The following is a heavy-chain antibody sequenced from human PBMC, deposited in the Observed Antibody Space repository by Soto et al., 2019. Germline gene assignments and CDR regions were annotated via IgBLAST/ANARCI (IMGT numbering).Heavy chain of an antibody. V-gene: IGHV3-23*01. CDR1: GFPFSGFP. D-gene: IGHD2-15*01. CDR2: ISGSGGST. J-gene: IGHJ3*02. CDR3: AKDGIVVLDDAFDI. Sequence: EVQLLESGGGLVQPGGSLRLSCAASGFPFSGFPMSWVRQAPGKGWEWVSAISGSGGSTYYADSVKGRFTISRDNSKNTLYLQMNSLRAEDTAVYYCAKDGIVVLDDAFDIWGQGTMVTVSS.